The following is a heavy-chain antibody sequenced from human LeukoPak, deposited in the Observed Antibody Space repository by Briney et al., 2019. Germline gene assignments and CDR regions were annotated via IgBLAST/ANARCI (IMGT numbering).Heavy chain of an antibody. Sequence: SETLSLTCSVSGGSISSSSYFWGWIRQPPGKGLEWIASVHSSGSTYYNPSLKSRVTISIDTSKNQFSLKLSSVTAADTAVYYCASDSLVVEVDYWGQGTLVTVSS. J-gene: IGHJ4*02. D-gene: IGHD3-22*01. V-gene: IGHV4-39*01. CDR2: VHSSGST. CDR3: ASDSLVVEVDY. CDR1: GGSISSSSYF.